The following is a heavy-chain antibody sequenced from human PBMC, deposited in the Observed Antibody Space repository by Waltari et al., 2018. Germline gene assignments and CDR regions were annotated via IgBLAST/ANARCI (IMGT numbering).Heavy chain of an antibody. CDR3: MKEVTGGDGGDN. V-gene: IGHV3-23*01. J-gene: IGHJ4*02. CDR1: GLTLSNVA. Sequence: EVQVLESGGGLVKPGGSLRRSCEASGLTLSNVAMSWVRQVPGRERKWVSVSKQSGVGTFYANSVKGRFTISREYSRNMWYLQMNSLRAEDSATYYCMKEVTGGDGGDNWGQGTLVTVSS. CDR2: SKQSGVGT. D-gene: IGHD1-20*01.